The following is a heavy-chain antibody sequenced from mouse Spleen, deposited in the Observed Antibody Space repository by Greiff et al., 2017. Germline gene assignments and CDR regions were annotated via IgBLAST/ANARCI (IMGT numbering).Heavy chain of an antibody. J-gene: IGHJ2*01. CDR1: GYSFTGYY. Sequence: EVQGVESGPELVKPGASVKISCKASGYSFTGYYMNWVKQSPEKSLEWIGEINPSTGGTTYNQKFKAKATLTVDKSSSTAYMQLKSLTSEDSAVYYCARGGYFDYWGQGTTLTVSS. CDR2: INPSTGGT. CDR3: ARGGYFDY. V-gene: IGHV1-42*01.